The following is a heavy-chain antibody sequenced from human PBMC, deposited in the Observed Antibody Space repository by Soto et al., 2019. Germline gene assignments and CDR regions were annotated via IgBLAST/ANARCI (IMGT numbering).Heavy chain of an antibody. J-gene: IGHJ4*02. V-gene: IGHV3-15*01. CDR1: GFTFSNAW. Sequence: EVQLVESGGGLVKPGGSLRLSCAASGFTFSNAWMTWVRQAPGKGLEWVGRIRSKTDGGTADFAAPVKGRFTISRDDSKNTPDLEMNSLKIEDHAVYSCTHMGYCSGTRCSPVLDSWGQGTLVTVSS. CDR3: THMGYCSGTRCSPVLDS. D-gene: IGHD2-2*01. CDR2: IRSKTDGGTA.